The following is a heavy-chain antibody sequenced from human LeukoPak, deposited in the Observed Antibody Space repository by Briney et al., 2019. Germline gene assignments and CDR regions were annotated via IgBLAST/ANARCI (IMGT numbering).Heavy chain of an antibody. V-gene: IGHV3-74*01. Sequence: GGSLRLSCAASGFTFSNYWMHWVRQAPGKGLVWVSRLNTDGTTTSYADSVKGRFTISRDNAKNTPYLLLNSLRAEDTAVYYCARGGLEPTDYWGQGTLVTVSS. D-gene: IGHD1-1*01. CDR1: GFTFSNYW. CDR3: ARGGLEPTDY. CDR2: LNTDGTTT. J-gene: IGHJ4*02.